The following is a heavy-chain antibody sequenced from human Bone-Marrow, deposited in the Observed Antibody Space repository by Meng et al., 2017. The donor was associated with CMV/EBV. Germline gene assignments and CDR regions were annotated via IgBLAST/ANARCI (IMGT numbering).Heavy chain of an antibody. CDR3: ARGRYSSSWLFWSWFDP. Sequence: GESLKISCTASGFTFSSYAMHWVRQAPGKGLEWMAVISYDGSNKYYADSVKGRFTISRDNSKNTLCLQRNSLRAEDTDAYYCARGRYSSSWLFWSWFDPWGQGTLVTVSS. J-gene: IGHJ5*02. CDR1: GFTFSSYA. V-gene: IGHV3-30-3*01. CDR2: ISYDGSNK. D-gene: IGHD6-13*01.